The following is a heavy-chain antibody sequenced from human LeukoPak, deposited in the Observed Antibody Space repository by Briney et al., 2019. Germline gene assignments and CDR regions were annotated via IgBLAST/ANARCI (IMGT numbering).Heavy chain of an antibody. J-gene: IGHJ4*02. CDR3: AKGSLGGSWYKFLIDY. CDR2: ISYDGSNK. CDR1: GFTFSSYG. D-gene: IGHD6-13*01. Sequence: GGSLRLSCAASGFTFSSYGMHWVRQAPGKGLEWVAGISYDGSNKYYADSVKGRFTISRDNSKNTLYLQMNSLRAEDTAVYYCAKGSLGGSWYKFLIDYWGQGTLVTVSS. V-gene: IGHV3-30*18.